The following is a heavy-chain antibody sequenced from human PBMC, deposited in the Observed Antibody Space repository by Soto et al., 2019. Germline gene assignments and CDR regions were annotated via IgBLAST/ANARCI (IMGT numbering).Heavy chain of an antibody. V-gene: IGHV1-69*02. CDR1: GGTFSTS. CDR2: IIPMLTVT. CDR3: SIGSWSAETFDV. Sequence: QVHLEQSGAEVKKPGSSVKVSCKAAGGTFSTSLIWVRQAPGQGLEWMGRIIPMLTVTNSAQKFQGRVTLTSDKSTRTAFMELTSLTSDVAAVYYCSIGSWSAETFDVWGQGTMVTVSS. D-gene: IGHD2-2*01. J-gene: IGHJ3*01.